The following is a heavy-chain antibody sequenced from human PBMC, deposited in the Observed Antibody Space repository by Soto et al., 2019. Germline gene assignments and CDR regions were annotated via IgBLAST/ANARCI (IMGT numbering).Heavy chain of an antibody. CDR1: GGTFSNYS. CDR2: IIPIFGTE. V-gene: IGHV1-69*13. CDR3: ARDWSSTSCRSDD. D-gene: IGHD2-2*01. J-gene: IGHJ3*01. Sequence: SVNVPCKASGGTFSNYSISWVRQAPGRGLEWVGGIIPIFGTENYAKKLQGRVKLKEDEYTSTAYMELSRLRSEDTDVYYCARDWSSTSCRSDDGGQ.